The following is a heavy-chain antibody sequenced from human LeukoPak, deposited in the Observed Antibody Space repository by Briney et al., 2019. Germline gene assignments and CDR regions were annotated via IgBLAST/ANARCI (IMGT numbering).Heavy chain of an antibody. CDR3: AKDSYSGSYYFDY. Sequence: GGSLRLSCAASGFTFSSYAMSWVRQAPGKGLEWVSAISGSGGSTYYADSVKGRFTISRDNSKNTLYLQMNSLGAEDTAVYYCAKDSYSGSYYFDYWGQGTLVTVSS. CDR1: GFTFSSYA. D-gene: IGHD1-26*01. J-gene: IGHJ4*02. CDR2: ISGSGGST. V-gene: IGHV3-23*01.